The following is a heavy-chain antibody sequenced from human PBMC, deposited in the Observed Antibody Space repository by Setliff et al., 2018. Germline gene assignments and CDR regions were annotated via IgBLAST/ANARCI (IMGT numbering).Heavy chain of an antibody. CDR3: AKDLSSNTAASYFFDL. CDR2: LKSKIDGATT. J-gene: IGHJ4*02. D-gene: IGHD5-18*01. V-gene: IGHV3-15*01. CDR1: GFSFNNAW. Sequence: GGSLRLSCAASGFSFNNAWMSWVRQAPGKGLEWVGRLKSKIDGATTDYADSVKGRFTMSRDSSTNTLYLQMNSLRGEDTAVYYCAKDLSSNTAASYFFDLWGQGTQVTVSS.